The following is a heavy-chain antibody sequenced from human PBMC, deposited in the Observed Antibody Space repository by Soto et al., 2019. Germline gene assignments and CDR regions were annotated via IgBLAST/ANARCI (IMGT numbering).Heavy chain of an antibody. J-gene: IGHJ4*02. D-gene: IGHD5-18*01. CDR2: INPSGGST. V-gene: IGHV1-46*01. Sequence: QVQLVQSGAEVKKPGASVKVSCKASGYTFTRNYMHWVRQAPGQGLEWMGIINPSGGSTSYAQKFQGRVTMTRDTSTSKVYMELSSLRSEDTAVYYCARGIFGDAAMVASDYWGQGTLVTVSS. CDR3: ARGIFGDAAMVASDY. CDR1: GYTFTRNY.